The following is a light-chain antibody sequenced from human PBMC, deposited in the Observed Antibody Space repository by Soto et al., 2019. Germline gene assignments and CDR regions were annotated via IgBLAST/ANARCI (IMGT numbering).Light chain of an antibody. Sequence: EIVLAQSPGTLSLSPGESATLSCRASQSVSSSFLAWYQQKAGQAPRLLIYGASTRATGIPARFSGSGSATEFTLTISSLQYEDFAVYFCQQYYNWPLTFGGGTTVDIK. V-gene: IGKV3-15*01. CDR2: GAS. J-gene: IGKJ4*01. CDR1: QSVSSS. CDR3: QQYYNWPLT.